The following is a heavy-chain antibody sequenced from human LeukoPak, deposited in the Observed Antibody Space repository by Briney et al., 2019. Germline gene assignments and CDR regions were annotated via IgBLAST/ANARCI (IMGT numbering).Heavy chain of an antibody. CDR2: IYYSGST. Sequence: SETLSLTCTVSGGSISSYYWSWIRQPPGKGLEWIGYIYYSGSTNYNPSLKSRVTISADTSKNQFSLKLSSVTAADTAVYYCARESQHMVRGAPQYFFDYWGQGTLVTVSS. J-gene: IGHJ4*02. CDR1: GGSISSYY. D-gene: IGHD3-10*01. V-gene: IGHV4-59*01. CDR3: ARESQHMVRGAPQYFFDY.